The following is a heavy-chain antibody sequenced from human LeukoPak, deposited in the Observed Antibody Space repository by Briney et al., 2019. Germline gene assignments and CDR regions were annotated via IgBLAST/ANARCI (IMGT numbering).Heavy chain of an antibody. D-gene: IGHD1-26*01. CDR3: ARDLGGSYFLYYYYYGMDV. CDR1: GFTFSSYA. CDR2: ISGSGGST. V-gene: IGHV3-23*01. Sequence: GGSLRLSCAASGFTFSSYAMSWVRQAPGKGLEWVSAISGSGGSTYYADSVKGRFTISRDNSKNTLYLQMNSLRAEDTAVYYCARDLGGSYFLYYYYYGMDVWGQGTTVTVSS. J-gene: IGHJ6*02.